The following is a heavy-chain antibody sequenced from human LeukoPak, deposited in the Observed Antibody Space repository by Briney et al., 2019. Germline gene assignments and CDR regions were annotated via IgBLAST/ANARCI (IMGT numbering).Heavy chain of an antibody. D-gene: IGHD3-22*01. CDR3: AKVAPGEYYYDSSGYYPYYFDY. Sequence: GGSLRLSCAASGFTFSTYWLSWVRQAPGKGLEWVANIKQDGSEKYYVDSVKGRFTISRDNARDSLYLQMNSLRAEDTAVYYCAKVAPGEYYYDSSGYYPYYFDYWGQGTLVTVSS. J-gene: IGHJ4*02. CDR2: IKQDGSEK. CDR1: GFTFSTYW. V-gene: IGHV3-7*03.